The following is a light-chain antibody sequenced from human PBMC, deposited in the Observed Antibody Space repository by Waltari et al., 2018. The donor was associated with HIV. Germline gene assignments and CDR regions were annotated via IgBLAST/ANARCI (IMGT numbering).Light chain of an antibody. Sequence: QSALTQPASVSGSPGQSITLSCTGTSSDVGSYNLVSWYQQHPGKAPKLMIYEVSKRPSGVSNRFSVSKSGNTASLTISGLQAEDEADYYCCSYAGSSTPVVFGGGTKLTVL. CDR1: SSDVGSYNL. CDR3: CSYAGSSTPVV. CDR2: EVS. J-gene: IGLJ2*01. V-gene: IGLV2-23*02.